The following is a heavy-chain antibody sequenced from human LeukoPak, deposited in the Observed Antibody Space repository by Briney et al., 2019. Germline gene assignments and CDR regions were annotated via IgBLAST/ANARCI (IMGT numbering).Heavy chain of an antibody. Sequence: AAVKVSCETSGYMFTTYGITWGRQAPGQGLQGMGWMSAHSGNTKYAQKFQGRVTLATDPSTSTAYLELGSLPSDDTAVYYCARDLSSGGWTLEFDYWGQGTQVTVAS. D-gene: IGHD6-25*01. J-gene: IGHJ4*02. V-gene: IGHV1-18*04. CDR1: GYMFTTYG. CDR2: MSAHSGNT. CDR3: ARDLSSGGWTLEFDY.